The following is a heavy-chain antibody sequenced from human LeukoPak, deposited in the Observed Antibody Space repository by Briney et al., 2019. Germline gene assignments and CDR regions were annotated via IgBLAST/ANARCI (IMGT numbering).Heavy chain of an antibody. D-gene: IGHD4-17*01. J-gene: IGHJ4*02. CDR2: IIPIFGTA. Sequence: ASVKVSCKASGGTFSSYAISWVRQAPGQGLEWMGGIIPIFGTANYAQEFQGRVTITADESTSTAYMELSSLRSEDTAVYYCARGSLSGDYGDYWGQGTLVTVSS. CDR1: GGTFSSYA. CDR3: ARGSLSGDYGDY. V-gene: IGHV1-69*01.